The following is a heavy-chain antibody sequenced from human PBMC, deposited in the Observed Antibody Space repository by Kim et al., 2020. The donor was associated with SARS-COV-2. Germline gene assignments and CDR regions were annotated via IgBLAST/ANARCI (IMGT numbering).Heavy chain of an antibody. D-gene: IGHD3-10*01. Sequence: GGSLRLSCAASGFTFSSYWMSWVRQAPGKGLEWVANIKQDGSEKSYVDSVKGRFTISRDNAKNSLYLQMNSLRAEDTAVYYCAREGAELWFGEYYFDYWGQGTLVTVSS. CDR1: GFTFSSYW. CDR3: AREGAELWFGEYYFDY. J-gene: IGHJ4*02. CDR2: IKQDGSEK. V-gene: IGHV3-7*01.